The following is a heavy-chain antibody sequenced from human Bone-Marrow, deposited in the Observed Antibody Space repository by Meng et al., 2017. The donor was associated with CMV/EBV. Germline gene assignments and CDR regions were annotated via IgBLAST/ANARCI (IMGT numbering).Heavy chain of an antibody. V-gene: IGHV1-2*02. D-gene: IGHD5-12*01. CDR3: SRGYEAGVPHFDY. Sequence: ASVKVSCKAPGYTFSGYYIHWVRQAPGRGLEWMGWLNPNSGVTTYGQMLQGRVTMTRDKSSSTAYMEVSRLTSDDTAIYYCSRGYEAGVPHFDYWGQGTLVTVSS. CDR1: GYTFSGYY. J-gene: IGHJ4*02. CDR2: LNPNSGVT.